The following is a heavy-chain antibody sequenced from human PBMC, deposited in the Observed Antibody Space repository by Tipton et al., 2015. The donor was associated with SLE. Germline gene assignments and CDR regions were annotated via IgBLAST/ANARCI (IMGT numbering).Heavy chain of an antibody. CDR3: ARGIFGVVILFDY. V-gene: IGHV4-59*01. D-gene: IGHD3-3*01. CDR2: IYYSGST. Sequence: TLSLTCTVSGDSISSYHWSWIRQPPGKGLEWIGYIYYSGSTNYNPSLKSRVTISVDTSKNQFSLKLSSVTAADTAVYYCARGIFGVVILFDYWGQGTLVTVSS. J-gene: IGHJ4*02. CDR1: GDSISSYH.